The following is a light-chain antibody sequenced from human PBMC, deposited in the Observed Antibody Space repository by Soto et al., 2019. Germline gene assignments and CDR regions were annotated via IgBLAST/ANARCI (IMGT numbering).Light chain of an antibody. Sequence: IQMTQSPSTLSSSVGERVTITCRASQAISTFLAWYQQKPGKVPKLLMYGASTLPSGVPSRFSGSGSGTDFTITISLLQPEDVATYYCQNYHSAPRTVGQGTKVEIK. V-gene: IGKV1-27*01. CDR2: GAS. J-gene: IGKJ1*01. CDR1: QAISTF. CDR3: QNYHSAPRT.